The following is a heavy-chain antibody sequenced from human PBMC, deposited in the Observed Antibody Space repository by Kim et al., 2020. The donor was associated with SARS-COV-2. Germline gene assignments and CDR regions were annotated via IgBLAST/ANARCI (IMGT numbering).Heavy chain of an antibody. CDR3: AREAFGYSSSWYYFDY. CDR1: GGTFSSYA. D-gene: IGHD6-13*01. CDR2: IIPIFGTA. V-gene: IGHV1-69*13. J-gene: IGHJ4*02. Sequence: SVKVSCKASGGTFSSYAISWVRQAPGQGLEWMGGIIPIFGTANYAQKFQGRVTITADESTSTAYMELSSLRSEDTAVYYCAREAFGYSSSWYYFDYWGQGTLVTVSS.